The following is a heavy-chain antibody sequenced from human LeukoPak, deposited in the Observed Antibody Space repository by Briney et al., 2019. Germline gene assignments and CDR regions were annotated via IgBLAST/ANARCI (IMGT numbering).Heavy chain of an antibody. J-gene: IGHJ5*02. D-gene: IGHD3-22*01. CDR2: IYTSGST. CDR3: ARAYYDSSGYQGPRWFDP. Sequence: SETLSLTCTVSGGSISSGGYYWSWIRQPAGKGLEWIGRIYTSGSTNYNPSLKSRVTMSVDTSKNQFSLKLSSVTAADTAVYYCARAYYDSSGYQGPRWFDPWGQGTLVTVSS. CDR1: GGSISSGGYY. V-gene: IGHV4-61*02.